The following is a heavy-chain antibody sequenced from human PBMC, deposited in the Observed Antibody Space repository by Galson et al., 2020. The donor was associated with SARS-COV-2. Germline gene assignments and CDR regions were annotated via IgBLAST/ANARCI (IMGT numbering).Heavy chain of an antibody. Sequence: GESLKISCAASGFTVPSNSMSWVRQVPGKGLEWVSVIYSGGDNTHYADSVQGRFSISRDSSKNTLNLQMNSLRADDTAVYYCARVLGDDYNRNRFDIWGQGTMVTVSS. CDR2: IYSGGDNT. D-gene: IGHD4-4*01. V-gene: IGHV3-66*01. CDR3: ARVLGDDYNRNRFDI. J-gene: IGHJ3*02. CDR1: GFTVPSNS.